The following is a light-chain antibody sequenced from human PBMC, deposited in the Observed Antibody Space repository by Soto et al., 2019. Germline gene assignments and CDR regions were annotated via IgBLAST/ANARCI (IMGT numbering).Light chain of an antibody. Sequence: DMPMTQSPTTLSASVGDRVTITCRASQNIRSWLAWYQQKPGKAPKVLIYDASTLDSGVPTRFSGSGFGTEFTMTISSLQPDDFATYYCQHYNGYFGQGTKLEIK. CDR3: QHYNGY. V-gene: IGKV1-5*01. J-gene: IGKJ2*01. CDR1: QNIRSW. CDR2: DAS.